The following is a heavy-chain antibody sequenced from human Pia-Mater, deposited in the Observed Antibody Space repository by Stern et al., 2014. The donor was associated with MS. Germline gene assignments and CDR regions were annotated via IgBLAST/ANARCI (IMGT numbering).Heavy chain of an antibody. CDR2: IYYSGST. CDR1: GDSISTRNY. V-gene: IGHV4-39*01. J-gene: IGHJ4*02. CDR3: ARHKRPFFDS. Sequence: VQLVESGPGLLKPSETLSLTCTVSGDSISTRNYWGWVRQAPGRGLEWIGSIYYSGSTYYNPSLESRVSTSIDTSKNQFSLRLISVTAADTAVYFCARHKRPFFDSWGQGALVTVSS. D-gene: IGHD6-6*01.